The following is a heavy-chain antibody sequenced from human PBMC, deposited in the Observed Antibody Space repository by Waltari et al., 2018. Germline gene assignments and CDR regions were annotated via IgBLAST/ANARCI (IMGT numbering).Heavy chain of an antibody. D-gene: IGHD3-9*01. CDR1: GYSISSGYY. V-gene: IGHV4-38-2*01. CDR2: IYHSGSP. Sequence: QVQLQESGPGLVKPSETLSLTCAVSGYSISSGYYWGWIRQPPGKGLEGIGSIYHSGSPYYNPSLTSRVTISVDTSKNQFSLKLSSVTAADTAVYYCARGRVTYYDILTGSRYFDYWGQGTLVTVSS. J-gene: IGHJ4*02. CDR3: ARGRVTYYDILTGSRYFDY.